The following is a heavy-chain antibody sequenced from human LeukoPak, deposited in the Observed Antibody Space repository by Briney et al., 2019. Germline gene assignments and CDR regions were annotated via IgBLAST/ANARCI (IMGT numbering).Heavy chain of an antibody. CDR1: GSTLTKIC. D-gene: IGHD2-8*01. CDR2: LSPRDGET. V-gene: IGHV1-24*01. Sequence: GASVKVSCTVSGSTLTKICIDWVRQAPGKGLEWMGSLSPRDGETSHAQKFQGRFNMTADTSTDTAYMEMSSLDSGDTAVYYCATGAMVYHYWGQGTLVIVSS. J-gene: IGHJ4*02. CDR3: ATGAMVYHY.